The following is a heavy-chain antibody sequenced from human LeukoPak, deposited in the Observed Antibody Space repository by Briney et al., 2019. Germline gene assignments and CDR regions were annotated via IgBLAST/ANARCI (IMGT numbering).Heavy chain of an antibody. J-gene: IGHJ6*04. CDR2: IYYSGNT. V-gene: IGHV4-59*11. D-gene: IGHD1-26*01. CDR3: ARSPYFYYYWV. Sequence: PSETLSLPCTDSGDSITSHYLRWIRQPPGKGLEWIGYIYYSGNTNYNPSLKSRVTISVDTSKNQFFLKLTSVTAADTAVYYCARSPYFYYYWVWGTGTTVTVSS. CDR1: GDSITSHY.